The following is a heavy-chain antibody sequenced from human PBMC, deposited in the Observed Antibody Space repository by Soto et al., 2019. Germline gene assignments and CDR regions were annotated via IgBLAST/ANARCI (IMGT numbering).Heavy chain of an antibody. CDR3: ARDFVVVVVAAQAPFDY. D-gene: IGHD2-15*01. Sequence: ASVKVSCKASGYTFTSYGISWVRQAPGQGLEWMGWISAYNGNTNYAQKLQGRVTMTTDTSTSTAYMELRSLRSDDTAVYYCARDFVVVVVAAQAPFDYWGQGTLVTV. CDR2: ISAYNGNT. J-gene: IGHJ4*02. V-gene: IGHV1-18*01. CDR1: GYTFTSYG.